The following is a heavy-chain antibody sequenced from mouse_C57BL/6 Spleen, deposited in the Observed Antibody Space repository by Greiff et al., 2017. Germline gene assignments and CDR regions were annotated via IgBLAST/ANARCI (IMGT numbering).Heavy chain of an antibody. Sequence: VKLQQPGAELVRPGSSVKLSCKASGYTFTSYWMDWVKQRPGQGLEWIGNIYPSDSETHYNQKFKDKATLTVDKSSSTAYMQLSSLTSEDSAVYYCARSRDYYAMDYWGQGTSVTVSS. CDR2: IYPSDSET. V-gene: IGHV1-61*01. CDR3: ARSRDYYAMDY. J-gene: IGHJ4*01. CDR1: GYTFTSYW.